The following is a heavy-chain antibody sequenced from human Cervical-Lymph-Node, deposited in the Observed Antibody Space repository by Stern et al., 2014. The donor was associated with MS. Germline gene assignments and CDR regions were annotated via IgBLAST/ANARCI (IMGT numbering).Heavy chain of an antibody. CDR1: GFTFDNYP. J-gene: IGHJ4*02. CDR3: ARGGRGSGLDY. Sequence: VQLVQSGGGVVQPGRSLSLSCAASGFTFDNYPMHWVRQPPAKGLEWVTFISYAGSSEDYADSVQGRFTISRDNSKNTLYLQLNSLRAEDTAVYYCARGGRGSGLDYWGQGTLVTVSS. D-gene: IGHD6-19*01. V-gene: IGHV3-30-3*01. CDR2: ISYAGSSE.